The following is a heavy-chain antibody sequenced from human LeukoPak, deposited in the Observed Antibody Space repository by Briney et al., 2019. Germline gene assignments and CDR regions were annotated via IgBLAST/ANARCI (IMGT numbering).Heavy chain of an antibody. V-gene: IGHV4-59*01. CDR1: GGSISSYY. Sequence: SETLSLTCTVSGGSISSYYWSWIRQPPGKGLEWIGYIYYSGSTNYNPSLKSRVTISVDTSKNQFSLKLSSVTAADTAVYYCARTSYSSGPFEYWGQGTLVTVSS. CDR2: IYYSGST. J-gene: IGHJ4*02. D-gene: IGHD6-19*01. CDR3: ARTSYSSGPFEY.